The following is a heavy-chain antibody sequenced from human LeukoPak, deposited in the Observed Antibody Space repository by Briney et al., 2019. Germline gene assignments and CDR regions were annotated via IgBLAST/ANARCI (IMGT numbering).Heavy chain of an antibody. CDR1: GGSISSYY. CDR2: IYYSGST. Sequence: SETLSLTCTVSGGSISSYYLSWIRQPPGKGLEWIGYIYYSGSTNYNPSLKSRVTISVDTSKNQFSLKLSSVTAADTAVYYCARRGGYGGYYYYYGMDVWGQGTTVTVSS. CDR3: ARRGGYGGYYYYYGMDV. V-gene: IGHV4-59*08. J-gene: IGHJ6*02. D-gene: IGHD5-12*01.